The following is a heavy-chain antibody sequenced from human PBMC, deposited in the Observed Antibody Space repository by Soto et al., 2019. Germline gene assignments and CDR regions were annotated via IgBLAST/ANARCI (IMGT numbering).Heavy chain of an antibody. CDR1: GGSISSGGYS. CDR2: IYHSGST. Sequence: SETLSLTCAVSGGSISSGGYSLSWIRQPPGKGLEWIGYIYHSGSTYYNPSLKSRVTISVDRSKNQFSLKLSSVTAADTAVYYCARGSRNYYYGMEVWGEVTTVTVSS. J-gene: IGHJ6*02. CDR3: ARGSRNYYYGMEV. V-gene: IGHV4-30-2*01.